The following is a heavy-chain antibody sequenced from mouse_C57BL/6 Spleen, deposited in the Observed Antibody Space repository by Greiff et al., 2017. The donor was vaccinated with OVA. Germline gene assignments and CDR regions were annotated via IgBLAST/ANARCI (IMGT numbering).Heavy chain of an antibody. CDR3: ARQLGTRYFDY. D-gene: IGHD3-3*01. CDR2: INPSNGGT. J-gene: IGHJ2*01. Sequence: QVHVKQPGTELVKPGASVKLSCKASGYTFTSYWMHWVKQRPGQGLEWIGNINPSNGGTNYNEKFKSKATLTVDKSSSTAYMQLSSLTSEDSAVYYCARQLGTRYFDYWGQGTTLTVSS. CDR1: GYTFTSYW. V-gene: IGHV1-53*01.